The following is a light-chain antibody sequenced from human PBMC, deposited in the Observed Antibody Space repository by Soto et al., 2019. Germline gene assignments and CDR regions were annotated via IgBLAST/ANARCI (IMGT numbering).Light chain of an antibody. CDR2: GAS. CDR3: QKYDTAPLT. CDR1: RDISNY. J-gene: IGKJ4*01. Sequence: DIQVTQSPSSLSASLGDRVIITCRASRDISNYLAWYQQKPGQVPRLLISGASTLHSGVPSRFSGSGSGTDFTLTITSLQPEDIATYFCQKYDTAPLTFGGGTKVEI. V-gene: IGKV1-27*01.